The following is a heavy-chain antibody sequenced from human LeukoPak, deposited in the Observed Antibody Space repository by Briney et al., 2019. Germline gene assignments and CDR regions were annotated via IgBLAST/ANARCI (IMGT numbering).Heavy chain of an antibody. D-gene: IGHD3-10*01. CDR3: ARRRYGSGSYYNDY. J-gene: IGHJ4*02. V-gene: IGHV4-59*01. Sequence: PSETLSLTCTVSGGSLSSYYWSWIRQPPGKGLEWIGYIYYSGSTNYNPSLKSRVTISVDTSKNHFSLKLSSVTAADTAVYYCARRRYGSGSYYNDYWGQGTLVTVSS. CDR1: GGSLSSYY. CDR2: IYYSGST.